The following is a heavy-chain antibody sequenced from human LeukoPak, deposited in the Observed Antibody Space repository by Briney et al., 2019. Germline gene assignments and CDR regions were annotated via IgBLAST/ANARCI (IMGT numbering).Heavy chain of an antibody. CDR1: EFIFNNAW. CDR2: IKSKADGGTT. D-gene: IGHD3-22*01. CDR3: ARDLGQYYDTSDNWFDP. J-gene: IGHJ5*02. Sequence: GGSLRLSCAASEFIFNNAWMSWVRQAPGKGLEWVGRIKSKADGGTTDYAAPVKGRFTISRDNAKNTLNLQMNSLRAEDTAVYYCARDLGQYYDTSDNWFDPWGQGTLVTVSS. V-gene: IGHV3-15*05.